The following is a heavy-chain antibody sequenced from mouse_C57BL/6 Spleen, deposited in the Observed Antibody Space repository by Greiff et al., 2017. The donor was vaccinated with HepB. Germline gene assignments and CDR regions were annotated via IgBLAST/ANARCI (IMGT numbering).Heavy chain of an antibody. J-gene: IGHJ1*03. CDR3: ARGITTVVDGYWYFDV. V-gene: IGHV1-50*01. D-gene: IGHD1-1*01. Sequence: QVQLQQPGAELVKPGASVKLSCKASGYTFTSYWMPWVKQRPGQGLEWIGEIDPSDSYPNYNQKFKGKATLTVDTSSSTAYMQLSSLTSEDSAVYYCARGITTVVDGYWYFDVWGTGTTVTVSS. CDR2: IDPSDSYP. CDR1: GYTFTSYW.